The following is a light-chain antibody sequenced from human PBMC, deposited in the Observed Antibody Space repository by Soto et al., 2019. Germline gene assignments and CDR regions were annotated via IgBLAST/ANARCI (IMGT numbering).Light chain of an antibody. CDR1: QTISSW. CDR2: KAS. Sequence: DIQMTPAPSTLSASVGDRVTITCRASQTISSWLAWYQQKPGKAPKLLSHKASTLKSGVPSRFSGRGSGTEFPLTISSLQPDDFATYFCQHYNSYSEAFGQGTKVELK. J-gene: IGKJ1*01. V-gene: IGKV1-5*03. CDR3: QHYNSYSEA.